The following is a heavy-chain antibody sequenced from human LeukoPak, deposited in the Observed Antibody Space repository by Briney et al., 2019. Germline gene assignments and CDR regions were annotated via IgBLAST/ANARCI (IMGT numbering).Heavy chain of an antibody. CDR1: GFTFSGYG. D-gene: IGHD6-13*01. Sequence: GRSLRLSCAASGFTFSGYGMHWVRQAPGKGLEWVAVIWYDGSNKYYADSVKGRFTISRDNSKNTLYLQMNSLRAEDTAVYYCARDYIATTGPGYFDYWGQGTLVTVSS. CDR2: IWYDGSNK. CDR3: ARDYIATTGPGYFDY. V-gene: IGHV3-33*01. J-gene: IGHJ4*02.